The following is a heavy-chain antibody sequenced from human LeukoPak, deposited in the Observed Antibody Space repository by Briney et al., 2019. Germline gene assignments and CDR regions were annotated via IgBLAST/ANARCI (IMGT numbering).Heavy chain of an antibody. Sequence: ASVKVSCKASGATFSSYAISWLRQAPGQGLEGMGWISAYNGNTNYAQKLQGRVTMTTDTSTSTAYMELRSLRSDDTAVYYCARAKTSYSSSWTHYYYYYMDVWGKGTTVTISS. D-gene: IGHD6-13*01. CDR2: ISAYNGNT. J-gene: IGHJ6*03. CDR1: GATFSSYA. V-gene: IGHV1-18*01. CDR3: ARAKTSYSSSWTHYYYYYMDV.